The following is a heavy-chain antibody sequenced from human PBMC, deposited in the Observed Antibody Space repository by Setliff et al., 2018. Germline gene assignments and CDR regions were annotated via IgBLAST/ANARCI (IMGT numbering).Heavy chain of an antibody. D-gene: IGHD6-19*01. CDR3: AREGDSGWYGGGIDN. V-gene: IGHV3-11*01. CDR1: GFTFSDYY. Sequence: GGSLRLSCAASGFTFSDYYMSWIRQAPGKGLEWVSYITSSGTTTFYTDSVKGRFTISRDNAKNSLYQQMNSLRAEDTALYYWAREGDSGWYGGGIDNWGQGTPVTVSS. CDR2: ITSSGTTT. J-gene: IGHJ4*02.